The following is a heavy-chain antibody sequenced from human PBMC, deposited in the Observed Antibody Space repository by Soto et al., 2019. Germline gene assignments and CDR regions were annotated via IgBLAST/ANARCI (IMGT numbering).Heavy chain of an antibody. CDR1: GESISSSSYY. J-gene: IGHJ4*02. V-gene: IGHV4-39*01. Sequence: NPSETLSLSCIVSGESISSSSYYWGWIRQPPGKGLEWIGSIYYSGRTYYNPSFKSRVTIPIDTSKIQSSLKLSSVTATDTAVYYCARQRTTVVTQAYFDHWGQGALVTVSS. CDR2: IYYSGRT. D-gene: IGHD2-21*02. CDR3: ARQRTTVVTQAYFDH.